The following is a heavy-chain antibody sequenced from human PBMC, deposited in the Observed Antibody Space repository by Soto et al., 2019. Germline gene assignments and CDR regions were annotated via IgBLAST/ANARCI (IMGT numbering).Heavy chain of an antibody. J-gene: IGHJ4*01. CDR1: GFTFSSYS. CDR2: ISRSGSTI. D-gene: IGHD3-10*01. V-gene: IGHV3-21*04. CDR3: ARAEYFGSGSSYAYGEPLLWSDY. Sequence: GGSLRLSCAASGFTFSSYSMNWVRQAPGKGLEWVSSISRSGSTIYYADSVKGRFTISRDNAKNSLHLQMSSLRAEDTAVYYCARAEYFGSGSSYAYGEPLLWSDYWGHGTLITVSS.